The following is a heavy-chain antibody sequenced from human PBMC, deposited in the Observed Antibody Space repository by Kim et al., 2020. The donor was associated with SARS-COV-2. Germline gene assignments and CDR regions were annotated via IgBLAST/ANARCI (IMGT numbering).Heavy chain of an antibody. CDR2: ISGSGGST. D-gene: IGHD3-10*01. CDR1: GFTFSSYA. J-gene: IGHJ4*02. CDR3: AKVTSYGSGSYSLPTLDY. Sequence: GGSLRLSCAASGFTFSSYAMSWVRQAPGKGLEWVSAISGSGGSTYYADSVKGRFTISRDNSKNTLYLQMNSLRAEDTAVYYCAKVTSYGSGSYSLPTLDYWGQGTLVTVSS. V-gene: IGHV3-23*01.